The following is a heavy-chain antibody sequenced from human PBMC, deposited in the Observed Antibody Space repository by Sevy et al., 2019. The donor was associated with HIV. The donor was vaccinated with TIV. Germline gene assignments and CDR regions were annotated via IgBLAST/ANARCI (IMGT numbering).Heavy chain of an antibody. CDR1: GFIFSSYV. CDR2: ISGSGGST. Sequence: GGSLRLSCAASGFIFSSYVMSWVRQAPGKGLQWVSGISGSGGSTYYADSVKGRFTISRDNSKNTLYLQMNSLRAEDTAVYYCAGRSTVTTFFDYWGQRTLVTVSS. V-gene: IGHV3-23*01. J-gene: IGHJ4*02. D-gene: IGHD4-17*01. CDR3: AGRSTVTTFFDY.